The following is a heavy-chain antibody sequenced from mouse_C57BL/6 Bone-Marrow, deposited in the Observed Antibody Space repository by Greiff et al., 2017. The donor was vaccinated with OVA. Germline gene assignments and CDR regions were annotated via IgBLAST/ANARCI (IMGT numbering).Heavy chain of an antibody. CDR1: GYSFTDYN. CDR3: ARGRAYYDYDRRDAMDY. CDR2: INPNYGTT. Sequence: QLKQSGPELVKPGASVKISCKASGYSFTDYNMNWVKQSNGKSLEWIGVINPNYGTTSYNQKFKGTATLTVDQSSSTAYMQLNSLTSEDSAVYYCARGRAYYDYDRRDAMDYWGQGTSVTVSS. J-gene: IGHJ4*01. D-gene: IGHD2-4*01. V-gene: IGHV1-39*01.